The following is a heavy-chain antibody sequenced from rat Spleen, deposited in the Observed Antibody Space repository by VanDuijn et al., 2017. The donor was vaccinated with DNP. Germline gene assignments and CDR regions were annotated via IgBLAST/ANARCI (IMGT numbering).Heavy chain of an antibody. V-gene: IGHV2S12*01. CDR2: ISSGGST. CDR1: GFTFSDYN. D-gene: IGHD1-7*01. J-gene: IGHJ3*01. CDR3: ARSHTTGMTWFAY. Sequence: VQLVESGGGLVQPGRSLKLSCVASGFTFSDYNMAWVRQPPGKGLEWIATISSGGSTYYNSALKSRLSISRDTSKSQVFLEMNSLQTEDTAIYFCARSHTTGMTWFAYWGHGTLVTVSS.